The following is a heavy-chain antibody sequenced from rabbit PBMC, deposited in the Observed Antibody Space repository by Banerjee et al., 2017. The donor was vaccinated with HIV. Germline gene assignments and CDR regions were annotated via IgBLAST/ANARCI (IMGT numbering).Heavy chain of an antibody. V-gene: IGHV1S45*01. Sequence: QEQLVESGGGLVQPEGSLTLTCKASGFSFSSGYDMCWVRQAPGKGLEWIGSISIGDSGTYYANWVNGRFTISKTSSTTVTLQMTSLTGADTATYFCASSSGPNYFNLWGPGTLVTVS. J-gene: IGHJ4*01. D-gene: IGHD4-1*01. CDR2: ISIGDSGT. CDR1: GFSFSSGYD. CDR3: ASSSGPNYFNL.